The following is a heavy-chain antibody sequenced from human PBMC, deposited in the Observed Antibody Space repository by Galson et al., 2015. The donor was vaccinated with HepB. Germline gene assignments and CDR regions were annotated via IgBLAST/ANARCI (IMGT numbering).Heavy chain of an antibody. CDR3: ARSFYDWKVLDY. J-gene: IGHJ4*02. CDR1: GFSLNTGKVR. CDR2: IDWDDDK. D-gene: IGHD1-1*01. V-gene: IGHV2-70*04. Sequence: PALVKPTQTLTLTCTFSGFSLNTGKVRVSWIRQSPGKALEWLARIDWDDDKYYSPSLNTRLTISKDTSKTQVVLTMTNMDPVDTATYYCARSFYDWKVLDYWGQGTLVTVSS.